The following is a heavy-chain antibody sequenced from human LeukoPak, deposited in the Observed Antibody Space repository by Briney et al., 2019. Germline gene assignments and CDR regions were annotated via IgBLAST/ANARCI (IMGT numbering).Heavy chain of an antibody. J-gene: IGHJ4*02. CDR3: AKVLGYCSSTSCSNNFDY. Sequence: PGGSLRLSCAASGFTFSSYAMSWVRQAPGKGLEWVSDIRGSGGSTDYADSVKGRFTISRDNSKNTLYLQMNSLRVEDTAVYYCAKVLGYCSSTSCSNNFDYWGQGTLVTVSS. D-gene: IGHD2-2*01. CDR2: IRGSGGST. CDR1: GFTFSSYA. V-gene: IGHV3-23*01.